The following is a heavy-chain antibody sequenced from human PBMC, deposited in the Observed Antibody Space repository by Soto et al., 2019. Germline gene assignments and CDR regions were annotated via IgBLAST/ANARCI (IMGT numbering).Heavy chain of an antibody. V-gene: IGHV4-39*01. CDR1: CGSISSSSYY. Sequence: SVTLSLTCSVSCGSISSSSYYWGWIRQPPGKGLEWIGSIYYSGSTYYNPSLKSRVTISLDTSKKQLSLKVSSVTAADTAVYYCVRLIGNSLLDTWGQGTLVTVSS. J-gene: IGHJ5*02. CDR2: IYYSGST. CDR3: VRLIGNSLLDT.